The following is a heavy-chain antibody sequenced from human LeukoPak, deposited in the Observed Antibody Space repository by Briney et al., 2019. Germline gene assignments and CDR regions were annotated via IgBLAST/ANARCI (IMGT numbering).Heavy chain of an antibody. D-gene: IGHD5-12*01. CDR3: ATTKVTTTRLDY. Sequence: GASVKVSCKASGYTFTGYYMHWARQAPGQGLEWMGWINPNSGGTNYAQKFQGRVTMTRDTSISTAYMELSSLRSDDTAVYYCATTKVTTTRLDYWGQGTLVTVSS. CDR2: INPNSGGT. CDR1: GYTFTGYY. J-gene: IGHJ4*02. V-gene: IGHV1-2*02.